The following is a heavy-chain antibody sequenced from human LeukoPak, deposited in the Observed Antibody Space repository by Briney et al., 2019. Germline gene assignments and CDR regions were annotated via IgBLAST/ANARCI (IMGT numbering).Heavy chain of an antibody. CDR2: ISYDGSNK. D-gene: IGHD3-10*01. CDR1: GFTFSSYA. V-gene: IGHV3-30*04. Sequence: GGSLRLSCAASGFTFSSYAMHWVRQAPGKGLEWVAVISYDGSNKYYADSVKGRFTISRDNSKNTLYLQMDSLRAEDTAVYYCARGVYGSGSYRLDYWGQGTLVTVSS. CDR3: ARGVYGSGSYRLDY. J-gene: IGHJ4*02.